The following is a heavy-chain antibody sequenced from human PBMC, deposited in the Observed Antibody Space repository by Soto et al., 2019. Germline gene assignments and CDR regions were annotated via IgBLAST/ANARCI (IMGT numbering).Heavy chain of an antibody. D-gene: IGHD3-16*01. CDR1: GDSISSYY. CDR2: IYYSGST. V-gene: IGHV4-59*08. Sequence: SESPYLTCTVCGDSISSYYWSLIRQPPGKGLEWIGYIYYSGSTNYNPSLKSRVTISVDPSKNQFSLKLSCVTAADTAVYYCGRQFGGWRVVIDIGGQGTVVTVSS. J-gene: IGHJ3*02. CDR3: GRQFGGWRVVIDI.